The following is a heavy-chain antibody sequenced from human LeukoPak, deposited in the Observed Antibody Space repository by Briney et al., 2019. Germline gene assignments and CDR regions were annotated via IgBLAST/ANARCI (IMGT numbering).Heavy chain of an antibody. CDR3: AKAKQLVRGGFLIGY. J-gene: IGHJ4*02. Sequence: PGGSLRLSCAASGFTFSSYAMNWVRQAPGKGLEWVSSISSSSSYIYYADSVKGRFTISRDNSKNTLYLQMNSLRAEDTAVYYCAKAKQLVRGGFLIGYWGQGTLVTVSS. CDR2: ISSSSSYI. D-gene: IGHD6-6*01. V-gene: IGHV3-21*01. CDR1: GFTFSSYA.